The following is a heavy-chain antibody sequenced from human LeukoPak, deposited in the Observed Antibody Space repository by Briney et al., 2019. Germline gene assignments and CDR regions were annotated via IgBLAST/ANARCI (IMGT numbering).Heavy chain of an antibody. J-gene: IGHJ4*02. CDR2: ISAYNGNT. CDR1: GGTFSSYA. V-gene: IGHV1-18*01. Sequence: ASVKVSCKASGGTFSSYAISWVRQAPGQGLEWMGWISAYNGNTNYAQKLQGRVTMTTDTSTSTAYMELRSLRSDDTAVYYCARASSNHLDYWGQGTLVTVSS. CDR3: ARASSNHLDY. D-gene: IGHD2-8*01.